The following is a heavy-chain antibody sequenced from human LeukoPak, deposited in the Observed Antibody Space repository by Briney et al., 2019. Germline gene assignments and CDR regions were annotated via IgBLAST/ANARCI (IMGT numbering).Heavy chain of an antibody. V-gene: IGHV3-64*04. CDR3: AKVHGWGRQLGYYFDY. Sequence: PGGSLRLSCSASGFTFGNYTMHWVRQAPGKGLEYVSSISSNGGSTYSADSVKGRFTISRDNSKNTLFLQMNSLRDEDTAIYYCAKVHGWGRQLGYYFDYWGQGTLVTVSS. J-gene: IGHJ4*02. CDR1: GFTFGNYT. CDR2: ISSNGGST. D-gene: IGHD2-15*01.